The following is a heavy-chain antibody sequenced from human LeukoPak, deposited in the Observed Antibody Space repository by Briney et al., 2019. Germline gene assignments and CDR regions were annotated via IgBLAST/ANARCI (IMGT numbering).Heavy chain of an antibody. CDR3: AHNPEGSSWYTLYFDY. V-gene: IGHV2-5*08. CDR1: GGSISSYYW. CDR2: IYWDDDK. J-gene: IGHJ4*02. D-gene: IGHD6-13*01. Sequence: TLSLTCTVSGGSISSYYWSWIRQPPGKALEWLALIYWDDDKRYSPSLKSRLTITKDTSKNQVVLTMTNMDPVDTATYYCAHNPEGSSWYTLYFDYWGQGTLVTVSS.